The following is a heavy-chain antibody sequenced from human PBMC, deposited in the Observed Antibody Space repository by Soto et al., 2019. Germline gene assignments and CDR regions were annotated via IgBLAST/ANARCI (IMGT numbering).Heavy chain of an antibody. CDR2: ISYDGSNK. Sequence: GGSLRLSCAASGFTFSSYAMHWVRQAPGKGLEWVAVISYDGSNKYYADSVKGRFTISRDNSKNTLYLQMNSLRAEDTAVYYCARDGKALDSWGQGTLVTVS. CDR1: GFTFSSYA. CDR3: ARDGKALDS. V-gene: IGHV3-30-3*01. J-gene: IGHJ4*02.